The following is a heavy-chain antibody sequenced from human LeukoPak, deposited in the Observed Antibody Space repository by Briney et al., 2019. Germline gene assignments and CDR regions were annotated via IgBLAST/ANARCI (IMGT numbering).Heavy chain of an antibody. CDR1: GFTFSSYS. CDR2: IFGSGGSA. V-gene: IGHV3-23*01. Sequence: PGGSLRLSRAASGFTFSSYSMNWVRQAPGKGLEWVSGIFGSGGSAHYADSVKGRFTISRDNSKNTVYLQMDSLRAEDTATYYCAKTTTGYSSGRYPAWPIDYWGQGTLVTVSS. CDR3: AKTTTGYSSGRYPAWPIDY. D-gene: IGHD2-15*01. J-gene: IGHJ4*02.